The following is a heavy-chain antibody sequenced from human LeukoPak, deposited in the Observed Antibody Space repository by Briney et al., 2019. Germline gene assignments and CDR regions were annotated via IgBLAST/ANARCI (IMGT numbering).Heavy chain of an antibody. J-gene: IGHJ4*02. CDR1: GFIVSSNH. V-gene: IGHV3-66*02. D-gene: IGHD4-17*01. CDR2: IYSGGST. CDR3: ARETNNGDIDY. Sequence: GGSLRLSCAASGFIVSSNHMSWFRQAPGKGLEWVSVIYSGGSTYYADSVKGRFTISRDNSKNTLYLQMNSLRAEDTAVYYCARETNNGDIDYWGQGTLVTVSS.